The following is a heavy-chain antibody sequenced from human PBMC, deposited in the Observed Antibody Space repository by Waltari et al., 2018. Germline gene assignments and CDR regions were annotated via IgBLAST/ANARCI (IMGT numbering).Heavy chain of an antibody. Sequence: QVQLQESGPGLVKPSQTLSLTCTVSGGSISSGSYYWSWIRQPAGKGLEWIGRIYTSGSTNYNPSLKSRVTISVDTSTDTAYMELSSLRSEDTAVYYCATDDVVRGLPYWYFDLWGRGTLVTVSS. CDR3: ATDDVVRGLPYWYFDL. CDR1: GGSISSGSYY. D-gene: IGHD3-10*01. V-gene: IGHV4-61*02. CDR2: IYTSGST. J-gene: IGHJ2*01.